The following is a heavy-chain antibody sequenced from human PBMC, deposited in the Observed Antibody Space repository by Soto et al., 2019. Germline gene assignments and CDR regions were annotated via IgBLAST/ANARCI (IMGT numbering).Heavy chain of an antibody. D-gene: IGHD3-3*01. V-gene: IGHV3-7*01. CDR1: GFTFSSYW. Sequence: GGSLRLSCAASGFTFSSYWMSWVRQAPGKGLEWVANIKQDGSEKYYVDSVKGRFTISRDNAKNSLYLQMNSLRAEDTAVYYCAIRGITIFGVVTVDYWGQGTLVTVSS. CDR2: IKQDGSEK. CDR3: AIRGITIFGVVTVDY. J-gene: IGHJ4*02.